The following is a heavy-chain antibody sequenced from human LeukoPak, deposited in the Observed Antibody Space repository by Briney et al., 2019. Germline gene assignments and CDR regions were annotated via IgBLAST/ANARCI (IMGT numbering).Heavy chain of an antibody. Sequence: GGSLRLSCAASGFTFSTYTMNWVRQAPGKGLEWVSFISSDGRNKYYADSVKGRFTISRDNSESTLFLQMNSLGAEDTAVYYCAREYRSTWTSFDYWGQGTLVTVSS. V-gene: IGHV3-30*04. D-gene: IGHD6-13*01. CDR3: AREYRSTWTSFDY. CDR1: GFTFSTYT. CDR2: ISSDGRNK. J-gene: IGHJ4*02.